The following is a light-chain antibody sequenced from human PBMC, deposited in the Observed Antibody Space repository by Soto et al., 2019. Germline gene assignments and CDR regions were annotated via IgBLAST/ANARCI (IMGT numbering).Light chain of an antibody. Sequence: QSALTQPASVSGSPGQSITISCNGTSSDVGGYNYVSWYQQHPGKAPKLMIYEVSNRPSGVSNRFSGSKSGNTASLTISGVQAEDEADYYCSSYTSSSTYVFGTGTKLTVL. CDR2: EVS. CDR1: SSDVGGYNY. V-gene: IGLV2-14*01. CDR3: SSYTSSSTYV. J-gene: IGLJ1*01.